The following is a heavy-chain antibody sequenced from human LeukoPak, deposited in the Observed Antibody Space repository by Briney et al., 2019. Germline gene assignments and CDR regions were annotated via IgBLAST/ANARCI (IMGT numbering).Heavy chain of an antibody. V-gene: IGHV5-51*01. CDR3: ARSSSYDSSGYYSPFDY. CDR1: GYSFTSYW. D-gene: IGHD3-22*01. J-gene: IGHJ4*02. Sequence: GESLKISCKGSGYSFTSYWIGWVRQMPGKGLEWMGIIYPGDSDTRYSPSFQGQVTISADKSISTAYLQWSSLKASDTAMYYCARSSSYDSSGYYSPFDYWRQGTLVTVSS. CDR2: IYPGDSDT.